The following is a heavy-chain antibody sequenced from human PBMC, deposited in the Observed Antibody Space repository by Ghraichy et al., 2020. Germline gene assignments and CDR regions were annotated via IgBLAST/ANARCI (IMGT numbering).Heavy chain of an antibody. J-gene: IGHJ5*02. V-gene: IGHV4-59*01. D-gene: IGHD4-17*01. Sequence: SQTLSLTCTVSGGSISSYYWSWIRQPPGKGLEWIGYIYYSGSTNYNPSLKSRVTISVDTSKNQFSLKLSSVTAADTAVYYCARERANDYGDSDNNWFDPWGQGTLVTVSS. CDR1: GGSISSYY. CDR2: IYYSGST. CDR3: ARERANDYGDSDNNWFDP.